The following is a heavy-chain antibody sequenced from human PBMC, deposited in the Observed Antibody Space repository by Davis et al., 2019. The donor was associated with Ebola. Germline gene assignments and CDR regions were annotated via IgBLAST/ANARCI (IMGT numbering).Heavy chain of an antibody. CDR1: GYSISSGYY. CDR2: IHHSGST. V-gene: IGHV4-38-2*02. J-gene: IGHJ6*02. CDR3: ASTTVRHYGAPLGGLDV. Sequence: SETLSLTCTVSGYSISSGYYWGWIRQPPGKGLEWIGNIHHSGSTYYNPSLKSRVTISLHTSKNQFSLNVTSVTATDTAVYYCASTTVRHYGAPLGGLDVWGQGTTVTVSS. D-gene: IGHD4-17*01.